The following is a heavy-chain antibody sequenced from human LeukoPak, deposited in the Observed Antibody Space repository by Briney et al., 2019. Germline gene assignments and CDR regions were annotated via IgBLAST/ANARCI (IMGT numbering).Heavy chain of an antibody. V-gene: IGHV4-59*01. D-gene: IGHD3-22*01. CDR2: IYYSGST. J-gene: IGHJ4*02. CDR3: ARGGDYYDSSGYYSEFDY. CDR1: GDSISSYY. Sequence: SETLSLTCTVSGDSISSYYWSWIRQPPGKGLEWIGYIYYSGSTNYNPSLKSRVTISVDTSKNQFSLKLSSVTAADTAVYYCARGGDYYDSSGYYSEFDYWGQGTLVTVSS.